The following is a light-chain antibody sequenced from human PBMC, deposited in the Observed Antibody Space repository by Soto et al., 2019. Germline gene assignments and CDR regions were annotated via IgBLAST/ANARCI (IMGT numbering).Light chain of an antibody. CDR3: ATWDDSVSGPV. CDR1: GSSFGSNS. J-gene: IGLJ2*01. CDR2: RDD. V-gene: IGLV1-47*01. Sequence: QSVLAQPPSASGTPGQRITISCSGSGSSFGSNSVYWYQQLPGTAPKLLIYRDDQRPSGVPGRSSGSKSGTTASLAISELRSEDEADYYCATWDDSVSGPVFGGGTQLTVL.